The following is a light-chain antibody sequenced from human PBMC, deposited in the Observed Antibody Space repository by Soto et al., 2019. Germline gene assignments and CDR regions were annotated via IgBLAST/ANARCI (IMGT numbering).Light chain of an antibody. Sequence: DIQMTQSPSTLSASVGDRVTITCRASQSISTWLDWDQQKPGKAPKLLIYKASSLEIGVPSRFSGRGSGTEFTLTISSLQPDDYAQDDCQEYNTYSPWTFGQGTKVEI. J-gene: IGKJ1*01. V-gene: IGKV1-5*03. CDR3: QEYNTYSPWT. CDR1: QSISTW. CDR2: KAS.